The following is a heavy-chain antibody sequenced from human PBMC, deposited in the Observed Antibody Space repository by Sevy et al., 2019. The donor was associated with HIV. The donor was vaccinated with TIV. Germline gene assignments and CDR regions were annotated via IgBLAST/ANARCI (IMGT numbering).Heavy chain of an antibody. D-gene: IGHD3-3*01. V-gene: IGHV3-33*01. J-gene: IGHJ6*02. CDR3: ARDRLGITISAEWGGGMDV. CDR2: IRYDGSNK. CDR1: GFTLSSYG. Sequence: GGSLRLSCAASGFTLSSYGMHWVRQAPGKGLEWVAVIRYDGSNKDYADFVKGRFTISRDNSKNTLYLQMNSLRAEDTAVYYCARDRLGITISAEWGGGMDVWGQGTTVTVSS.